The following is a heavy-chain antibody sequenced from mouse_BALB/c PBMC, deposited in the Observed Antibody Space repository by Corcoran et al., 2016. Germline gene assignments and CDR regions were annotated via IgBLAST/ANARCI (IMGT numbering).Heavy chain of an antibody. D-gene: IGHD2-2*01. CDR2: LDSANGNT. CDR1: GFNIKDTS. J-gene: IGHJ1*01. CDR3: ASGYEYFDV. Sequence: EVQLQQSGAELVKPGASVKLSCTASGFNIKDTSMHWVKQRPEQRLEWIGRLDSANGNTKYDPKFQGKATITADTSSNTAYLQLSSLTSEDTAVYYGASGYEYFDVWGAGTTVTVSS. V-gene: IGHV14-3*02.